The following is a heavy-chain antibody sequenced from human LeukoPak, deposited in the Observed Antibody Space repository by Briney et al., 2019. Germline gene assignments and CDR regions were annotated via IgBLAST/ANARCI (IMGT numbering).Heavy chain of an antibody. Sequence: PSETLSLTCAVSGYSISSGYYWGWIRQPPGKGLEWIGSIYHSGSTYYNPSLKSRVTISVDTSKNQFSLKLSSVTAADTAVYYCARLRGDGYNLDYWGQGTLVTVSS. CDR2: IYHSGST. D-gene: IGHD5-24*01. CDR1: GYSISSGYY. J-gene: IGHJ4*02. CDR3: ARLRGDGYNLDY. V-gene: IGHV4-38-2*01.